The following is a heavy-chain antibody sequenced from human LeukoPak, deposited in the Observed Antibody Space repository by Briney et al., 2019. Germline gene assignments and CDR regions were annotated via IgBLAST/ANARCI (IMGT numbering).Heavy chain of an antibody. CDR2: ISYDGSNK. J-gene: IGHJ3*02. D-gene: IGHD2-2*01. V-gene: IGHV3-30*04. CDR1: GFTFSSYA. CDR3: ARGLPAAMGGDAFDI. Sequence: GRSLRLSCAASGFTFSSYAMHWVRQAPGKGLEWVAVISYDGSNKYYADSVKGRFTVSRDNSKNTLYLQMNSLRAEDTAVYYCARGLPAAMGGDAFDIWGQGTMVTVSS.